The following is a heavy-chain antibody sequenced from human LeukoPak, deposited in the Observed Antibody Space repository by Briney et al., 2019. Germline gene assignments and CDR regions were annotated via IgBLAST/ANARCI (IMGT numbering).Heavy chain of an antibody. CDR3: AREGAVAGLHYFDY. CDR2: ITAYNGNR. V-gene: IGHV1-18*01. CDR1: GYTFSNYG. D-gene: IGHD6-19*01. J-gene: IGHJ4*02. Sequence: ASVKVSCKTSGYTFSNYGISWVRQAPGQGLEWMGWITAYNGNRLYAQRFQGRITLTTDTSTSTSYMELRSLEYDDTAIYYCAREGAVAGLHYFDYWGQGTLVTVSS.